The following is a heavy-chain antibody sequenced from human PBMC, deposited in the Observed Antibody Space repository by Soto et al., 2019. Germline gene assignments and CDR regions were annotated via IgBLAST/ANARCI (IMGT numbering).Heavy chain of an antibody. J-gene: IGHJ3*02. Sequence: GGSLRLSCAASGFTFSSYAMSWVRQAPGKGLEWVSAISGSGGSTYYADSVKGRFTISIDNSKNTLYLQMNSLRAEDTAVYCGAKDPEVYIVVVPAAAAFDIWGQGTMVTVSS. CDR3: AKDPEVYIVVVPAAAAFDI. CDR2: ISGSGGST. V-gene: IGHV3-23*01. CDR1: GFTFSSYA. D-gene: IGHD2-2*01.